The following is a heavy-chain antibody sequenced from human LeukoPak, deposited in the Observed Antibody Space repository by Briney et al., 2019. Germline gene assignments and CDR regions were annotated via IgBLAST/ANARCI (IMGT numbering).Heavy chain of an antibody. CDR2: IYHSGST. CDR1: GGSISSSNW. D-gene: IGHD1-26*01. J-gene: IGHJ3*02. V-gene: IGHV4-4*02. CDR3: ARDNIVGATHDAFDI. Sequence: SETLSLTCTVSGGSISSSNWWSWVRPPPGKGLEWIGEIYHSGSTNYNPSLKSRVTISVDKSKNQFSLKLSSVTAADTAVYYCARDNIVGATHDAFDIWGQGTMVTVSS.